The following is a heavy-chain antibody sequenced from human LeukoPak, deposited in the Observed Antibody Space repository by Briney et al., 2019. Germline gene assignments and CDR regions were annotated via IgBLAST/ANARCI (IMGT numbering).Heavy chain of an antibody. CDR1: GGTFSSYA. V-gene: IGHV1-69*05. CDR2: IIPIFGTA. Sequence: SVKVSCKASGGTFSSYAISWVRQAPGQGLEWMGRIIPIFGTANYAQKFQGRVTITTDESTSTAYMELSSLRSEDTAVYYCAREPHGYSSSYDDAFDIWGQGTMVTVSS. D-gene: IGHD6-13*01. CDR3: AREPHGYSSSYDDAFDI. J-gene: IGHJ3*02.